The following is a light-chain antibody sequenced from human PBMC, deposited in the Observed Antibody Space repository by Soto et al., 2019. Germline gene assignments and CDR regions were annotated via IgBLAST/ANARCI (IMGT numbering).Light chain of an antibody. CDR1: NSVVGIYNH. Sequence: QSVLTQPASVSGSPGQSITISCTGTNSVVGIYNHVSWYQQHPGKAPKLVIYDVSNRPSGVSNRFSGSKSGNTASLTISGLQPADEADYYCNSYTASSTYVFGTGTKVTVL. CDR2: DVS. CDR3: NSYTASSTYV. V-gene: IGLV2-14*01. J-gene: IGLJ1*01.